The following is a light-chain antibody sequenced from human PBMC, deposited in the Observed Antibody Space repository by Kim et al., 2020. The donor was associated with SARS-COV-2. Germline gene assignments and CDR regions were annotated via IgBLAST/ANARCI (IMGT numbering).Light chain of an antibody. Sequence: GQSVTISCTGTSSDVGGYNYVSWYQQHPGKAPKLMIYEVSKRPSGVPDRFSGSKSANTAPLTVSGLQAEDEADYYCSSYAGSNNYVFGTGTKVTVL. CDR3: SSYAGSNNYV. V-gene: IGLV2-8*01. CDR1: SSDVGGYNY. CDR2: EVS. J-gene: IGLJ1*01.